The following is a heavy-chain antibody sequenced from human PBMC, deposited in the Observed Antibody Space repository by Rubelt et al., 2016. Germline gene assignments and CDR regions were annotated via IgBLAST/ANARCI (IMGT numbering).Heavy chain of an antibody. CDR1: RGSITSGHYF. CDR3: ARIDFNTWSPYFDY. Sequence: QVQLQESGPGLVKPSQTLSLTCTVSRGSITSGHYFWSWVRQHPGKGLEWIGYIYYSGSTYYNPSLKSRVTISVDPSKLQLTMKLSSVTAADTAVYYSARIDFNTWSPYFDYWGQGTLVTVSS. J-gene: IGHJ4*02. CDR2: IYYSGST. D-gene: IGHD2-8*02. V-gene: IGHV4-31*03.